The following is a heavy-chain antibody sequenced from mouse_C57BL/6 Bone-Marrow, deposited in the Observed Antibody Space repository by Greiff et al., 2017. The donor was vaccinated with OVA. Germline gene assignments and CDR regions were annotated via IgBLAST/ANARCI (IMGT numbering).Heavy chain of an antibody. CDR1: GYTFTSYW. J-gene: IGHJ4*01. V-gene: IGHV1-69*01. Sequence: VQLQQPGAELVMPGASVKLSCKASGYTFTSYWMHWVKQRPGQGLEWIGEIDPSDSYTNYNQKFKGKSTLTVDKSSSTAYMQLSSLTSEDSAVYYCARGGTAQAPYAMDYWGQGTSVTVSS. D-gene: IGHD3-2*02. CDR3: ARGGTAQAPYAMDY. CDR2: IDPSDSYT.